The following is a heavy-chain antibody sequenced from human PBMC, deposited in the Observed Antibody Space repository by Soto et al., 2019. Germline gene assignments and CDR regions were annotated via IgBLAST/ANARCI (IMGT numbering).Heavy chain of an antibody. V-gene: IGHV3-30-3*01. J-gene: IGHJ6*02. CDR2: ISYDGSNK. CDR1: GFTFSSYA. CDR3: AREEGGRQGANYGMDV. Sequence: QVQLVESGGGVVQPGRSLRLSCAASGFTFSSYAMHWVRQAPGKGLEWVAVISYDGSNKYYADSVKGRFTISRDNSKNTLYLQLTSLRAEDTAVYYCAREEGGRQGANYGMDVWGQGTTVTVSS. D-gene: IGHD1-26*01.